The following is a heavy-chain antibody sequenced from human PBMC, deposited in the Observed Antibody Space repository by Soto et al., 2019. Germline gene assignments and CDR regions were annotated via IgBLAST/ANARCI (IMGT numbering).Heavy chain of an antibody. Sequence: QVQLQESGPGLVKPSGTLSLTFAVSGGSISSSNWWSGVRQPPGKGLEWIGEIYHSGSTNYNPSLKSRVTIAVDKSKNQFSLKLSSVTVADTAVYYCARVGGNYYYDSSGDLDYWGQGTLVTVSS. D-gene: IGHD3-22*01. CDR1: GGSISSSNW. CDR2: IYHSGST. CDR3: ARVGGNYYYDSSGDLDY. J-gene: IGHJ4*02. V-gene: IGHV4-4*02.